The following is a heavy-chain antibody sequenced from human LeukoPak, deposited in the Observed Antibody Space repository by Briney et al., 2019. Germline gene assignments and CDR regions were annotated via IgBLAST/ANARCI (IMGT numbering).Heavy chain of an antibody. CDR2: MSYDGSKI. V-gene: IGHV3-30-3*01. Sequence: GGSLRLSCAASGFTFGDYAMHWVRQAPGKGLEWVSVMSYDGSKIYYADSVKGRFTISRDNSKNTLYLQMGSLRAEDTAVYYCARTRIAAAGRGFDPWGQGTLVTVSS. CDR3: ARTRIAAAGRGFDP. D-gene: IGHD6-13*01. J-gene: IGHJ5*02. CDR1: GFTFGDYA.